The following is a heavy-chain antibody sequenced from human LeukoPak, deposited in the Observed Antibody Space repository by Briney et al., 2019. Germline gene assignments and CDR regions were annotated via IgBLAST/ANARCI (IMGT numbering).Heavy chain of an antibody. D-gene: IGHD3-16*01. CDR2: ISSNSDNT. V-gene: IGHV1-18*01. Sequence: ASVKVSCKATGYTFTSYGISWVRQAPGQGLEWVGWISSNSDNTNYAQKFQGRVTMNTDTSTSTAYMELRSLRSDDTAVYYCVRDWGSIKVITDYWGQGTLVTVSS. CDR1: GYTFTSYG. J-gene: IGHJ4*02. CDR3: VRDWGSIKVITDY.